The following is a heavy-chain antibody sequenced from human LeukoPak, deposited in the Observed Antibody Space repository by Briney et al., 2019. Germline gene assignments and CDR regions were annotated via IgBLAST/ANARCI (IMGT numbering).Heavy chain of an antibody. CDR2: IQSKADGGTT. CDR1: GGSFSGYY. D-gene: IGHD2-2*01. CDR3: TTGYCSRTSCYYFDY. V-gene: IGHV3-15*01. Sequence: EPLSLTCAVYGGSFSGYYWSWIRQPPGKGLEGVGRIQSKADGGTTDYAAPVKGRFTISRDDSKNTLYLQMNSLKTEDTAVYYCTTGYCSRTSCYYFDYWGQGTLVTVSS. J-gene: IGHJ4*02.